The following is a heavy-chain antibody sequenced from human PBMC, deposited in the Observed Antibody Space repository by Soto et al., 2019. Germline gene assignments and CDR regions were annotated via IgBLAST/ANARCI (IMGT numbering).Heavy chain of an antibody. D-gene: IGHD1-1*01. V-gene: IGHV3-9*01. CDR1: GFTFDDYA. CDR3: AKGLVQRERNDAFDI. Sequence: EVQLVESGGGLVQPGRSLRLSCAASGFTFDDYAMHWVRQAPGKGLAWVSGISWNSGSIGYADSVKGRFTISRDNAKNSRYRQRNSLRAEDTALYYCAKGLVQRERNDAFDIWGQGTMVTVSS. CDR2: ISWNSGSI. J-gene: IGHJ3*02.